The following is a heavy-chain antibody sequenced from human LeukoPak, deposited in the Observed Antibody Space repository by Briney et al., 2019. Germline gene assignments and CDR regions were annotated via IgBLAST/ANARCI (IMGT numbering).Heavy chain of an antibody. V-gene: IGHV3-30-3*01. CDR3: ARGYYDSSGYYCDY. Sequence: GGSLRLSCAVSGFTFSSSAMSWVRQAPGKGLEWVAVISYDGSNKYYADSVKGRFTISRDNSKNTLYLQMNSLRAEDTAVYYCARGYYDSSGYYCDYWGQGTLVTVSP. D-gene: IGHD3-22*01. CDR2: ISYDGSNK. CDR1: GFTFSSSA. J-gene: IGHJ4*02.